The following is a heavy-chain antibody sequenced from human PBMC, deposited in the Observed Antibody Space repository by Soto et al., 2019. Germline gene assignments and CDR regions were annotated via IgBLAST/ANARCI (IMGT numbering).Heavy chain of an antibody. J-gene: IGHJ4*02. D-gene: IGHD5-18*01. CDR1: GSSFISYE. CDR2: ISSSSYI. V-gene: IGHV3-21*05. Sequence: GGSLRLSCEDSGSSFISYEMNWVRQAPGKGLEWLAYISSSSYIYYADSVKGRFTISRDNAKNSLYLQMNSLRAEDTAVYYCARAYVNTAMVTRGQGTLVTVSS. CDR3: ARAYVNTAMVT.